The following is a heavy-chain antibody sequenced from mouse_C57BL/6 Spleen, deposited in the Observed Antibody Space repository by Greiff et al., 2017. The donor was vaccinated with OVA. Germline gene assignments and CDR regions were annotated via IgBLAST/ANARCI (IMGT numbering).Heavy chain of an antibody. CDR1: GYAFSSSW. CDR2: IYPGDGDT. J-gene: IGHJ2*01. D-gene: IGHD3-2*02. Sequence: QVQLQQSGPELVKPGASVKISCKASGYAFSSSWMNWVKQRPGKGLEWIGRIYPGDGDTNYNGKFKGKATLTADKSSSTAYMQLSSLTSEDSAVYSCAREAGYYFDYWGQGTTLTVSS. CDR3: AREAGYYFDY. V-gene: IGHV1-82*01.